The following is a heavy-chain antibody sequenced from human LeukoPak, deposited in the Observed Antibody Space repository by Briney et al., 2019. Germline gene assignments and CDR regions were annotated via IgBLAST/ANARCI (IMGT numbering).Heavy chain of an antibody. J-gene: IGHJ4*02. CDR3: ARHTKWQQLADY. Sequence: GESLKISCKASGYSFSNYWIAWVRQMPGKGLEWMGIIWPGDSDTKYSPSFQGQVTISADKSISTAYLQWSSLKASDTAMYYCARHTKWQQLADYWGQGTLVTVSS. D-gene: IGHD6-13*01. CDR2: IWPGDSDT. V-gene: IGHV5-51*01. CDR1: GYSFSNYW.